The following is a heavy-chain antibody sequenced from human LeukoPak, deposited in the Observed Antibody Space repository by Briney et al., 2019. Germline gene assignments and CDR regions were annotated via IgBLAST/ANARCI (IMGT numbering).Heavy chain of an antibody. J-gene: IGHJ3*02. CDR2: FDGDGRNT. Sequence: GGSLRLSCAASGFTLSGYAMTWVRQAPGKGLEWVSAFDGDGRNTHHADSVKGRFTISRDNSKNTLYLQMSSLRAEDTAIYYCAKGWRDYGDYHAFDMWGQGTMVTVSS. CDR3: AKGWRDYGDYHAFDM. D-gene: IGHD4-17*01. V-gene: IGHV3-23*01. CDR1: GFTLSGYA.